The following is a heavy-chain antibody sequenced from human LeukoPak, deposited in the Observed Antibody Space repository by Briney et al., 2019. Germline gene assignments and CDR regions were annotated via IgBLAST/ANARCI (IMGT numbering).Heavy chain of an antibody. V-gene: IGHV4-59*11. J-gene: IGHJ4*02. Sequence: SSETLPLTCNVSGESISSHYWSWTRQSPGKGLEWIGYITNSGTTKFNPSLKSRVTISRDTSKNQISLRLSSVTAADTAVFFCARGPTMIVVASLFDYWGQGTLVTVSS. CDR1: GESISSHY. CDR3: ARGPTMIVVASLFDY. D-gene: IGHD3-22*01. CDR2: ITNSGTT.